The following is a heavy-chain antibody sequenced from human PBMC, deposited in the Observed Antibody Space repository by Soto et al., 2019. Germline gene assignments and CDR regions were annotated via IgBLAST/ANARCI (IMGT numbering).Heavy chain of an antibody. CDR1: GYTFTGYY. CDR2: INPNSGGT. CDR3: AADAHRDDFWSSYPYYYYSMDV. J-gene: IGHJ6*02. V-gene: IGHV1-2*02. D-gene: IGHD3-3*01. Sequence: ASVKVSCKASGYTFTGYYMHWVRQAPGQGLEWMGWINPNSGGTNYAQKFQGRVTMTRDTSISTAYMELSRLRSDDTAVYYCAADAHRDDFWSSYPYYYYSMDVWGQGTTVTVSS.